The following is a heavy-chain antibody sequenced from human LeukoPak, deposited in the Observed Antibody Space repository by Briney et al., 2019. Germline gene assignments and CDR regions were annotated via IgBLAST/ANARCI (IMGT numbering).Heavy chain of an antibody. CDR2: IYSGGST. D-gene: IGHD3-9*01. CDR1: GFTVSSNY. Sequence: GGSLRLSCAASGFTVSSNYMSWVRQAPGKGLEWVSVIYSGGSTYYADSVKGRFTISRDDSKNTLYLQMDSLRAEDTAVYYCARQPYDILTGYYLEAFDIWGQGTSVTVSS. J-gene: IGHJ3*02. CDR3: ARQPYDILTGYYLEAFDI. V-gene: IGHV3-66*04.